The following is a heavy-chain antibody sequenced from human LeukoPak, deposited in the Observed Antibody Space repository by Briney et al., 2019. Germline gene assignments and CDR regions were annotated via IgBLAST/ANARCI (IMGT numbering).Heavy chain of an antibody. J-gene: IGHJ5*02. CDR3: ARGRDWFDP. CDR2: IKQDGSEK. V-gene: IGHV3-7*01. CDR1: GFIFSSYW. Sequence: GGSLRLSCAASGFIFSSYWMSWVRQAPGKGLEWVANIKQDGSEKHYVDSVKGRFTISRDNAKNSLYLQMNSLRAEDTAVYYCARGRDWFDPWGQGTLATVSS.